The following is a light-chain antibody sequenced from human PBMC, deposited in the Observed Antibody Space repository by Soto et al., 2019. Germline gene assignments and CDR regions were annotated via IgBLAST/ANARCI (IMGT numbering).Light chain of an antibody. J-gene: IGLJ3*02. CDR2: SNN. V-gene: IGLV1-44*01. CDR1: STNIGSNT. Sequence: QSVLTQPPSASGTPGQRVTISCSGSSTNIGSNTVNWYQQLPGTTPKHLIYSNNQRPSGVPAQCSGSKSCTSASLAIGGLQSEDEADYYCAAWYDSLNGLVFGGGTKVTVL. CDR3: AAWYDSLNGLV.